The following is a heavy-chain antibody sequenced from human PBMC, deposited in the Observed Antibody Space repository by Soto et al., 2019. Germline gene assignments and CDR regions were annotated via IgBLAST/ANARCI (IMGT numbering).Heavy chain of an antibody. J-gene: IGHJ5*02. Sequence: QVQLQQWGAGLLKPSETLSLTCAVYGGSFSDYYWTWIRQPPGKGLEWIGEIHHSGNTNYNPSLKARFTISVHTSKTQFSLKTSFVTEADTSEYYCARGRVGATNWNWFDPWGQGTLVTVSS. D-gene: IGHD1-26*01. CDR2: IHHSGNT. CDR3: ARGRVGATNWNWFDP. CDR1: GGSFSDYY. V-gene: IGHV4-34*01.